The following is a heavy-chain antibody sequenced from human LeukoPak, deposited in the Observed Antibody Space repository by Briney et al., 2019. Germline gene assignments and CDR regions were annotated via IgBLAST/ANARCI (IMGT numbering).Heavy chain of an antibody. D-gene: IGHD3/OR15-3a*01. CDR1: GFTFSASW. CDR3: GRSIWTHNSFTTDA. Sequence: PGGSLRLSCVASGFTFSASWMTWVRQAPGKGLEWVANIKGDESEIYQLGSVRGRFTVSRDNARNSLYLQMHSLRDEDSAVHYCGRSIWTHNSFTTDAWGQGTTVTVSS. V-gene: IGHV3-7*01. CDR2: IKGDESEI. J-gene: IGHJ6*02.